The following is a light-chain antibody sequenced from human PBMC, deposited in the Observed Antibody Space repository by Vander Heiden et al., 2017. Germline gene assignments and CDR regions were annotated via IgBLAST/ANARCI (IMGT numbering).Light chain of an antibody. Sequence: DIQMTQSPSSLSASVGDRVTITCRASQAITNELGWYQQKPGKAPKRLIYAVSSLQSGVPSRFSGSGSGTEFTLTISILQPEDFATYYCLQHSTFPWTFGQGTKVEIK. V-gene: IGKV1-17*01. CDR3: LQHSTFPWT. J-gene: IGKJ1*01. CDR2: AVS. CDR1: QAITNE.